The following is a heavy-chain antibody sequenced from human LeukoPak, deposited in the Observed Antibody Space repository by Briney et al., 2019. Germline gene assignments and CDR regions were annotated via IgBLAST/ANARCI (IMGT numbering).Heavy chain of an antibody. CDR3: ARHTPPTVTSFDY. D-gene: IGHD4-17*01. CDR1: GGSFSSSGYY. Sequence: SETLSLTCAVSGGSFSSSGYYWGWVRQPPGKGLGWIGTIYYSGSTFYNPSLESRVTISVETSKNQFSLELSSVTAADTAIYYCARHTPPTVTSFDYWGQGTLVTVSS. CDR2: IYYSGST. J-gene: IGHJ4*02. V-gene: IGHV4-39*01.